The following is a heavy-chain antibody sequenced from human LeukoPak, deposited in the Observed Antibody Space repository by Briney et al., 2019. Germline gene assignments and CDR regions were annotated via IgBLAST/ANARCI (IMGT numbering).Heavy chain of an antibody. D-gene: IGHD3-3*01. CDR3: ARVEEASYYYYGMDV. CDR2: IYYSGST. CDR1: GGSISSYY. V-gene: IGHV4-59*01. Sequence: SETLSLTCTVSGGSISSYYWSWIRQLPGKGLEWIGYIYYSGSTNYNPSLKSRVTISVDTSKNQFSLKLSSVTAADTAVYYCARVEEASYYYYGMDVWGQGTTVTVSS. J-gene: IGHJ6*02.